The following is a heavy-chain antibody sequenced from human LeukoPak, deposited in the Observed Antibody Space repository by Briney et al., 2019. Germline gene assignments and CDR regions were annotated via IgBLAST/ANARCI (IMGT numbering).Heavy chain of an antibody. J-gene: IGHJ4*02. CDR2: IYSGGST. CDR3: AGVGYGSGNFYFEY. V-gene: IGHV3-53*01. D-gene: IGHD3-10*01. CDR1: GFTVSRNY. Sequence: EGSLRLSCAASGFTVSRNYMSWVRQAPGKGLEWVSVIYSGGSTYYADSVKGRFTISRDNSKNTLYLQMNSLRAEDTAVYYCAGVGYGSGNFYFEYWGQGTLVTVSS.